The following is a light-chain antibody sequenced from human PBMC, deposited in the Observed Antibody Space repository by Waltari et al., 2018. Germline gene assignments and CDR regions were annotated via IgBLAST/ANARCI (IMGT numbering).Light chain of an antibody. Sequence: EIMLTQSPGALSVSPGERATLSCSASRSVRSHLAWFQQKPGQAPRLLIYGASTRATDIPARFSGSVSETEFTLTISSMQSEDFAVYYCQQYHTWPRTFGQGTKLDIK. CDR1: RSVRSH. J-gene: IGKJ2*01. V-gene: IGKV3-15*01. CDR2: GAS. CDR3: QQYHTWPRT.